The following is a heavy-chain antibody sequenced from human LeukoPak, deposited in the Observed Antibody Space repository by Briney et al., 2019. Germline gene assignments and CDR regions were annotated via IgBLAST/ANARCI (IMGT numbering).Heavy chain of an antibody. D-gene: IGHD3-9*01. Sequence: PSETLSLTCTVSGYSMNSGYYWGWIRQPPGKGLEWIGSIYHSGSTYYNPSLKSRVTISVDTSNNQFSLKLSSVTAADTAVYYCARGQGPGDILTQYYYYYMDVWGKGTTVTISS. V-gene: IGHV4-38-2*02. CDR2: IYHSGST. CDR3: ARGQGPGDILTQYYYYYMDV. CDR1: GYSMNSGYY. J-gene: IGHJ6*03.